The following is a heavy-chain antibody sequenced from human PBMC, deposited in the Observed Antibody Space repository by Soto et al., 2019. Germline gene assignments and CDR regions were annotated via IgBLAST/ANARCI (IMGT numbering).Heavy chain of an antibody. CDR3: ARELAVAGRPQYYYYGMDV. Sequence: ASVKVSCKASGYTFTSYAMHWVRQAPGQRLEWMGWINAGNGNTKYPQKFQGRVTITRDTSASTAYMELSSLRSEDTAVYYCARELAVAGRPQYYYYGMDVWGQGTTVTVSS. V-gene: IGHV1-3*01. CDR2: INAGNGNT. CDR1: GYTFTSYA. D-gene: IGHD6-19*01. J-gene: IGHJ6*02.